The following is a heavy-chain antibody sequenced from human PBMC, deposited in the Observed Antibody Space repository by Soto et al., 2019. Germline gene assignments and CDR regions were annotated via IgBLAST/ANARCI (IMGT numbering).Heavy chain of an antibody. D-gene: IGHD4-17*01. V-gene: IGHV4-59*08. CDR2: IYYSGGT. CDR1: GGSISSYY. J-gene: IGHJ4*02. Sequence: SETLSLTCTVSGGSISSYYWSWIRQPPGKGLEWIGYIYYSGGTNYNPSLKSRVTISVDTSKNQFSLKLSSVTAADTAVYYCARNYGDYAGYWGQGTMVTVSS. CDR3: ARNYGDYAGY.